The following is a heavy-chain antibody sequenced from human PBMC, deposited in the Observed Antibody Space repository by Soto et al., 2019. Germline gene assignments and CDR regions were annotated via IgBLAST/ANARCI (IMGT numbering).Heavy chain of an antibody. V-gene: IGHV4-59*08. D-gene: IGHD7-27*01. CDR2: IYYSGST. Sequence: QVQLQESGPGLVKPSETLSLTCTVSNDSISTYYWTWIRQPPGKGLEWIGFIYYSGSTNYNPSLQSRVTISVDTSKNQFSLKMNSVTAADTAVYYCARTGRDWGALHYWGQGTLVTVSS. CDR1: NDSISTYY. J-gene: IGHJ4*02. CDR3: ARTGRDWGALHY.